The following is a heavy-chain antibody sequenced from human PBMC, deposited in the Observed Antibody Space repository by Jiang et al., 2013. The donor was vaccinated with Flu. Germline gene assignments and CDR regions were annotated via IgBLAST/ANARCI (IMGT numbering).Heavy chain of an antibody. D-gene: IGHD6-19*01. CDR2: ISYDGSNK. Sequence: VQLVESGGGVVQPGRSLRLSCAASGFTFSSYGMHWVRQAPGKGLEWVAVISYDGSNKYYADSVKGRFTISRDNSKNTLYLQMNSLRAEDTAVYYCAKDIGSGCMDYWGQGTLVTVSS. CDR3: AKDIGSGCMDY. V-gene: IGHV3-30*18. J-gene: IGHJ4*02. CDR1: GFTFSSYG.